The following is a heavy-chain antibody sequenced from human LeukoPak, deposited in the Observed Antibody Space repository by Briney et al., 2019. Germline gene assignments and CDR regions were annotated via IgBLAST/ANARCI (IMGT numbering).Heavy chain of an antibody. D-gene: IGHD3-3*01. Sequence: AASVKVSCKASGYTFTGYYMHWVRQAPGQGLEWMGWISAYNGNTNYAQKLQGRVTMTTDTSTSTAYMELRSLGSDDTAVYYCARDRRVWSGYYPCDYWGQGTLVTVSS. V-gene: IGHV1-18*04. J-gene: IGHJ4*02. CDR2: ISAYNGNT. CDR1: GYTFTGYY. CDR3: ARDRRVWSGYYPCDY.